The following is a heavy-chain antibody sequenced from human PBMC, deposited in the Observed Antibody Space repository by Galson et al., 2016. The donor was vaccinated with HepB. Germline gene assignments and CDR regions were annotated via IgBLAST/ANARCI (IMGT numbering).Heavy chain of an antibody. CDR3: ARGTGGINPVDDYFDS. D-gene: IGHD1-14*01. CDR1: GASISNYY. CDR2: IFYRGGT. Sequence: SETLSLTCTFSGASISNYYWTWIRQSPGKALEWVGDIFYRGGTRYSASLQSRVTISVDTSKNQVFLKLTSVTAADTAVYYCARGTGGINPVDDYFDSWGLVAVVTVAS. J-gene: IGHJ4*02. V-gene: IGHV4-59*12.